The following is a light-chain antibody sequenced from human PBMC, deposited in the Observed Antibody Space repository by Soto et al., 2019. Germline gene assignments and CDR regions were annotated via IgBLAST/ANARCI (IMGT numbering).Light chain of an antibody. CDR1: QGISSY. CDR3: QQQNT. V-gene: IGKV1-9*01. CDR2: AAS. J-gene: IGKJ3*01. Sequence: IQLSQSVSSLVASVGDRVNITCRASQGISSYLAWYQQKPGKAPKLLIYAASTLQSGVPSRCSGSGAGTDFTLTISSLQPEDFATYYCQQQNTFGPGTKVDI.